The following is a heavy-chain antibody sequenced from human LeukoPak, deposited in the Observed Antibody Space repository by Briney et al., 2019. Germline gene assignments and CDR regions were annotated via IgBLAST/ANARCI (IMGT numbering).Heavy chain of an antibody. V-gene: IGHV3-74*01. CDR2: INSDGSRT. J-gene: IGHJ3*02. CDR1: GFTFSRYW. CDR3: ARNLYTMGSTDAFDI. D-gene: IGHD1-26*01. Sequence: GGSLRLSCEASGFTFSRYWMHWVRQAPGKGLVWVSRINSDGSRTTYADSVKGRFTISRDNAKNSLFLQMNSLRAEDTAVYYCARNLYTMGSTDAFDIWGQGTMVTVSS.